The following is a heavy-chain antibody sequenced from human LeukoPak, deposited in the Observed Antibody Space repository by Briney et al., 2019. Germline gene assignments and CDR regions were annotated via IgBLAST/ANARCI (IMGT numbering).Heavy chain of an antibody. CDR1: GYSISSGYY. CDR3: ARRGSAAGTGFDY. D-gene: IGHD6-13*01. V-gene: IGHV4-38-2*01. CDR2: IYHSGST. Sequence: PSKTLSLTCAVSGYSISSGYYWGWIRQPPEKGLEWIGSIYHSGSTYYNPSLKSRVTISVDTSKNQFSLKLSSVTAADTAVYYCARRGSAAGTGFDYWGQGTLVTVSS. J-gene: IGHJ4*02.